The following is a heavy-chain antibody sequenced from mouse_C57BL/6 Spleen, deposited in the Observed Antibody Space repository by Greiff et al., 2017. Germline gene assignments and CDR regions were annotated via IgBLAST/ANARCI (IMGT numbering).Heavy chain of an antibody. CDR3: TLIYYYGDVDV. D-gene: IGHD1-1*01. Sequence: EVKLQESGGGLVQPGGSMKLSCAASGFTFSDAWLDWVRQSPEQGLEWVAEIRNKANNPATYYAAPVKGRFTTSSADPKSSVYLLMNSLRAEDTGIYYCTLIYYYGDVDVWGTGTTVTVSS. J-gene: IGHJ1*03. CDR2: IRNKANNPAT. CDR1: GFTFSDAW. V-gene: IGHV6-6*01.